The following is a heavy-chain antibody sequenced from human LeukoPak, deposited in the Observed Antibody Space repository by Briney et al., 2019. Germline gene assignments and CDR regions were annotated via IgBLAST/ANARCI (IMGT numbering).Heavy chain of an antibody. CDR1: GFTFSDYY. V-gene: IGHV3-11*06. CDR2: ISSSSSYT. J-gene: IGHJ6*04. Sequence: GGSLRLSCAASGFTFSDYYMSWIRQAPGKGLEWVSYISSSSSYTNYADSVKGRFTISRDNAKNSLYLQMNSLGAEDTAVYYCARRIAVAGLGVYYGMDVWGKGTTVTVSS. D-gene: IGHD6-19*01. CDR3: ARRIAVAGLGVYYGMDV.